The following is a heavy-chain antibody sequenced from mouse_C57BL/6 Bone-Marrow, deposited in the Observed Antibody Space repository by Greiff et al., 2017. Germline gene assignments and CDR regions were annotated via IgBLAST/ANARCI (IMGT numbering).Heavy chain of an antibody. V-gene: IGHV1-81*01. CDR3: ARSPIYYYGRGYFDV. Sequence: QVHVKQSGADLARPGASVKLSCKASGYTFTSYGISWVKQRTGQGLEWIGEIYPRSGNTYYNEKFKGKATLTADKSSSTAYMELRSLTSEDSAVYFCARSPIYYYGRGYFDVWGTGTTVTVSS. D-gene: IGHD1-1*01. CDR2: IYPRSGNT. J-gene: IGHJ1*03. CDR1: GYTFTSYG.